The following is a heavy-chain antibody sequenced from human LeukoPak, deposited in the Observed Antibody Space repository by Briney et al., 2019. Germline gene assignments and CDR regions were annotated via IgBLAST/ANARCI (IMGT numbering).Heavy chain of an antibody. CDR1: GGTFSSYT. V-gene: IGHV1-69*04. CDR2: IIPILGIA. Sequence: SVKVSCKASGGTFSSYTISWVRQAPGKGLEWMGRIIPILGIANYAQKFQGRVTITADKSTSTAYMELSSLRSEDTAEYYCARDGQQLVRFLYWGQGTRVTVSS. CDR3: ARDGQQLVRFLY. D-gene: IGHD6-6*01. J-gene: IGHJ4*02.